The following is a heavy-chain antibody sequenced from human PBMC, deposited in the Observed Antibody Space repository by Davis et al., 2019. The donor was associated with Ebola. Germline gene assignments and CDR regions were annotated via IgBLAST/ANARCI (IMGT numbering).Heavy chain of an antibody. Sequence: GGSLRLSCAASRFTFSSHAMHWVRQAPGKGLEWVAVISYHGINKGCAESVKGRFTISRDNSENTLYLQMNSLRAEDTAVYYCGRGNGQNYGTFIDYWGQGTLVTVSS. D-gene: IGHD1-7*01. CDR1: RFTFSSHA. CDR2: ISYHGINK. CDR3: GRGNGQNYGTFIDY. V-gene: IGHV3-30-3*01. J-gene: IGHJ4*02.